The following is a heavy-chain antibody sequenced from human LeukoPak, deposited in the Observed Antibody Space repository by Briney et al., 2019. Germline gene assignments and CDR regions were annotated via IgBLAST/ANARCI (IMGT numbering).Heavy chain of an antibody. J-gene: IGHJ6*02. CDR2: IIPILGIA. V-gene: IGHV1-69*04. CDR1: GGTFSSYA. CDR3: ARGNHSYGMDV. Sequence: ASVKVSCKASGGTFSSYAISWVRQAPGQGLEWMGRIIPILGIANYAQKFQGRVTITEDKSTSTAYMELSSLRSEDPAVYYCARGNHSYGMDVWGQGTTVTVSS.